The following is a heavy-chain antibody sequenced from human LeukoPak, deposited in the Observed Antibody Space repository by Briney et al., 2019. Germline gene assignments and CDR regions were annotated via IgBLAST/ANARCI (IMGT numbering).Heavy chain of an antibody. CDR1: GFTFNSYG. V-gene: IGHV3-48*01. D-gene: IGHD5-24*01. CDR3: ARDYKYAFDN. Sequence: PGGSLRLSCAASGFTFNSYGMHWVRQAPGKGLEWISYIGIDSGNTNYADSVKGRFTISGDKAKNSLYLQMNSLRVEDTAVYYCARDYKYAFDNWGQGTLVTVSS. CDR2: IGIDSGNT. J-gene: IGHJ4*02.